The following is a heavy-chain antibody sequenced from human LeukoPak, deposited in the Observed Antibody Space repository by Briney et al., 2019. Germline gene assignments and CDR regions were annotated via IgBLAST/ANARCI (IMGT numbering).Heavy chain of an antibody. CDR3: ARSYGGSSWYGAWDLYYFDY. CDR1: GGSISSGSYY. Sequence: SETLSLTCTVSGGSISSGSYYWSWIRQPPGKGLEWIGYIYYSGSTNYNPSLKSRVTISVDTSKNQFSLRLSSVTAADTAVYYCARSYGGSSWYGAWDLYYFDYWGQGTLVTVSS. CDR2: IYYSGST. D-gene: IGHD6-13*01. V-gene: IGHV4-61*01. J-gene: IGHJ4*02.